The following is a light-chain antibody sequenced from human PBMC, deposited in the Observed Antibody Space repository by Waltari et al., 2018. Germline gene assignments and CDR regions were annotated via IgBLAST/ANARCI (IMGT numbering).Light chain of an antibody. CDR3: QQYNNWPLT. Sequence: EIVMTQSPATLSVSPGERAPLSCRASQRVSSNLAWYQQKPGQAPRLPIYGASTRATGIPARFSGSGSGTEFTLTISSLQSEDFAVYYCQQYNNWPLTFGQGTRLEIK. V-gene: IGKV3-15*01. CDR1: QRVSSN. J-gene: IGKJ5*01. CDR2: GAS.